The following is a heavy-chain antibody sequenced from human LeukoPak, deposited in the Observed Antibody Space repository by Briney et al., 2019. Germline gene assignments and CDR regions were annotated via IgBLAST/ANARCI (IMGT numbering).Heavy chain of an antibody. CDR2: ISSSSSTI. CDR1: GFTFSSYS. CDR3: ARGQYYFGTGFDKGVFDY. D-gene: IGHD3/OR15-3a*01. Sequence: GGSLRLSCAASGFTFSSYSMNWVRQAPGKGLEWVSYISSSSSTIYYADSVKGRFTISRDNSKNTLYLQMNSLRAEDTAVYYCARGQYYFGTGFDKGVFDYWGQGTLVTVSS. J-gene: IGHJ4*02. V-gene: IGHV3-48*01.